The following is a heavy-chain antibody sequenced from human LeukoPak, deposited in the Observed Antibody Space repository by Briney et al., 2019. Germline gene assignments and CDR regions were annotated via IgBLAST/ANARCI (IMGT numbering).Heavy chain of an antibody. Sequence: SVKVSCKASGGTFSSHDISWVRQAPGQGLEWMGGITSMFGTANYAQKFQGRVTITAIESMSTAYMELSSLRSEDTAVYYCARGWLAESTVVTPYNYWGQGTLVTVSS. V-gene: IGHV1-69*13. CDR2: ITSMFGTA. CDR1: GGTFSSHD. J-gene: IGHJ4*02. CDR3: ARGWLAESTVVTPYNY. D-gene: IGHD4-23*01.